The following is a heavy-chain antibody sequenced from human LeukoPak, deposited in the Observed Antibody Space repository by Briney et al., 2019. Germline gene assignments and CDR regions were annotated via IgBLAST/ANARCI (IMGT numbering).Heavy chain of an antibody. V-gene: IGHV3-43*02. CDR1: GFTFDDYA. CDR3: AKDGTSVRYYYDSSGYSDY. CDR2: ISGDGGST. J-gene: IGHJ4*02. Sequence: GGSLRLSCAASGFTFDDYAVHWVRQAPGKGLEWVSLISGDGGSTYYADSVKGRFTISRDNSKNSLYLQMNSLRTEDTALYYCAKDGTSVRYYYDSSGYSDYWGQGTLVTVSS. D-gene: IGHD3-22*01.